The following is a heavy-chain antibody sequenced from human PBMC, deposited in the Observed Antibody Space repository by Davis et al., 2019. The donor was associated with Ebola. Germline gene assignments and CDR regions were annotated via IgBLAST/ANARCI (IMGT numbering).Heavy chain of an antibody. CDR1: GFTFSSNS. CDR3: ARVDVSSAFDI. CDR2: ISSSSNYI. D-gene: IGHD3-16*01. Sequence: GGSLRLSCAASGFTFSSNSMNWVRQAPGKGLEWVSFISSSSNYIYYADSVKGRFTISRDNAKNSLFLQMNSLRAEDTAVYYCARVDVSSAFDIWGRGTMVTVSS. V-gene: IGHV3-21*01. J-gene: IGHJ3*02.